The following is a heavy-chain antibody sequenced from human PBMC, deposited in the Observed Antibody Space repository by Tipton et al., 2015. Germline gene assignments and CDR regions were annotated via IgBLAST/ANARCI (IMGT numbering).Heavy chain of an antibody. Sequence: TLSLTCTVSGGSISSGAYYWTWIRQHPGKGLEWIGCIYDNGTTYSNPSLKSRVAISEDTSKNQFSLKLNSVTAADTAVYYCARDYVYNWFDPWGQGTLVTVSS. CDR1: GGSISSGAYY. V-gene: IGHV4-31*03. D-gene: IGHD3-10*02. J-gene: IGHJ5*02. CDR2: IYDNGTT. CDR3: ARDYVYNWFDP.